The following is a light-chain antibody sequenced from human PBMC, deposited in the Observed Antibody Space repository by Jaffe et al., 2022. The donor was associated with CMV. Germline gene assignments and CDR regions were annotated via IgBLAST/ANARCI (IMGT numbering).Light chain of an antibody. Sequence: DIQMTQSPSTLSASLGDRVTITCRASQSINDKLAWYQQKPGNAPKLLIYKASSLESGVPSRFSGSGSGTEFTLTISSLQPDDFATYYCQQYNSYSWTFGQGTKVEFK. CDR3: QQYNSYSWT. V-gene: IGKV1-5*03. CDR1: QSINDK. CDR2: KAS. J-gene: IGKJ1*01.